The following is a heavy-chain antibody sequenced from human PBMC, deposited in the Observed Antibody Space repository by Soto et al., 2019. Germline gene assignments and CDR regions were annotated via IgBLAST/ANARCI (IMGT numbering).Heavy chain of an antibody. J-gene: IGHJ4*02. D-gene: IGHD2-21*02. CDR3: ARDIGFYPTDPTSFDY. V-gene: IGHV1-3*04. Sequence: QVQLVQSGAEVKKPGASVKVSCKASGYTFINYGMHWVRQAPGQRLEWMGWINTGNGNTKYSQNFQHRVTFTTNTSASTAFMELSSLTSEDTAVFYCARDIGFYPTDPTSFDYWGQGTLVTVSS. CDR1: GYTFINYG. CDR2: INTGNGNT.